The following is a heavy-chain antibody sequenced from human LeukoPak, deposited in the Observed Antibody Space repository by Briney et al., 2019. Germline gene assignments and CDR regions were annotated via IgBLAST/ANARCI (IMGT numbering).Heavy chain of an antibody. CDR3: ARDGKSGNFDY. J-gene: IGHJ4*02. Sequence: GGSLRLSCAASGFSFISYEMNWVRQAPGKGLEWVSYISSSAGTIYYAASVKGRFTISRDNAKNSLYLQMNSLRAEDTAVYYCARDGKSGNFDYWGQGTLVTVSS. CDR1: GFSFISYE. V-gene: IGHV3-48*03. CDR2: ISSSAGTI. D-gene: IGHD3-10*01.